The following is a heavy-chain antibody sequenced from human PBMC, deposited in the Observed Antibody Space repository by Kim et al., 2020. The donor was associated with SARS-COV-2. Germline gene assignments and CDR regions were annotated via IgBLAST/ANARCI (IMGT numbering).Heavy chain of an antibody. V-gene: IGHV4-59*13. CDR3: ARDLEPYYFDY. CDR1: GGSISSYY. Sequence: SETLSLTCTVSGGSISSYYWSWIRQPPGKGLEWIGYIYYSGSTNYNPSLKSRVTISVDTSKNQFSLKLSAVTAADTAVYYCARDLEPYYFDYWGQGTLVTVSS. J-gene: IGHJ4*02. CDR2: IYYSGST.